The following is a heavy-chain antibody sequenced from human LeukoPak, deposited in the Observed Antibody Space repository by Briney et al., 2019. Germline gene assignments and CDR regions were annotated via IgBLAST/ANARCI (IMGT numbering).Heavy chain of an antibody. V-gene: IGHV4-34*01. D-gene: IGHD3-3*01. CDR3: GSRRTAMFGVIKGPIDY. CDR2: INHSGSP. CDR1: GGSFSDYY. J-gene: IGHJ4*02. Sequence: SETLSLTCAVYGGSFSDYYWTWIRQPPGKGLEWIGEINHSGSPNNNPSLKSRVGISFDTSKNQFSLKLTSVTAADTAVYYCGSRRTAMFGVIKGPIDYWGQGTLVTVSS.